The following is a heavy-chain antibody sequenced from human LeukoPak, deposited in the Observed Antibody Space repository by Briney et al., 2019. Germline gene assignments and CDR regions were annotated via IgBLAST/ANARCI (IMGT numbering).Heavy chain of an antibody. J-gene: IGHJ4*02. CDR1: GFTFSSYG. CDR3: AKDAHHYDSSGYHDY. Sequence: PGRSLRLSCAASGFTFSSYGMHWVRQAPGKGLEWVAVISYDGSNKYYADSVKGRFTISRDNSKNTLYLQMNSLRAEDTAVYYCAKDAHHYDSSGYHDYWGQGTLVTVSS. V-gene: IGHV3-30*18. CDR2: ISYDGSNK. D-gene: IGHD3-22*01.